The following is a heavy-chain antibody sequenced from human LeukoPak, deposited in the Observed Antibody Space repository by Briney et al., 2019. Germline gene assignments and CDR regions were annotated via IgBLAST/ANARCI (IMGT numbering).Heavy chain of an antibody. D-gene: IGHD6-19*01. J-gene: IGHJ4*02. CDR2: ISWNSGSI. CDR1: GFTFDDYA. V-gene: IGHV3-9*01. Sequence: GGSLRLSCAASGFTFDDYAMHWIRQAPGKGLEWVSGISWNSGSIGYADSVKGRFTISRDNAKNSLYLQMNSLRAEDTALYYCARKYSSGFDYWGQGTLVTVSS. CDR3: ARKYSSGFDY.